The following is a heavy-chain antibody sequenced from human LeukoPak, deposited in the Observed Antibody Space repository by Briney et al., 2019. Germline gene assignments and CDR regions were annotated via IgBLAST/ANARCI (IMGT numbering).Heavy chain of an antibody. D-gene: IGHD3-9*01. CDR1: GYTFTNYG. CDR3: ARSGYDILTGYGTDAFDI. CDR2: ISAYNGNT. J-gene: IGHJ3*02. V-gene: IGHV1-18*01. Sequence: GASVKVSCKASGYTFTNYGISWVRQAPGQGLEWMGWISAYNGNTNYAQKFQGRVTMTRDTSTSTAYMELSRLRSDDTAVYYCARSGYDILTGYGTDAFDIWGQGTMVTVSS.